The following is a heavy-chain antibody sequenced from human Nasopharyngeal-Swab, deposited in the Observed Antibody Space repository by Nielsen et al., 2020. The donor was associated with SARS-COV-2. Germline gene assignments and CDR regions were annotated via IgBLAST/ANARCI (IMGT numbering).Heavy chain of an antibody. J-gene: IGHJ4*02. CDR2: IRGRTGRT. CDR1: GVTFSTYA. D-gene: IGHD3-10*01. V-gene: IGHV3-23*01. CDR3: TRGRKYCSGNYYFDY. Sequence: VVSLRLSCAASGVTFSTYAMAWVRQAPGKGLEWVSVIRGRTGRTYYADSVQGRFAISIDNSKNTLSLQMDSLRAEDTAVYYCTRGRKYCSGNYYFDYLGQGTLVAVSS.